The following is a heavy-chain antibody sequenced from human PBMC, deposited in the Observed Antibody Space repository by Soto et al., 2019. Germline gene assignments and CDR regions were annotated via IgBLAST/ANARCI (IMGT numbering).Heavy chain of an antibody. CDR1: GGSISSYY. CDR3: ARAAIGYCSGGSCYSDYYGMDV. CDR2: IYYSGST. D-gene: IGHD2-15*01. V-gene: IGHV4-59*01. J-gene: IGHJ6*01. Sequence: QVQLQESGPGLVKPSETLSLTCTVSGGSISSYYWSWIRQPPGKGLEWIGYIYYSGSTNYNPSLKSRVTISVDTSKNQFSLKLSSVTAADTAVYYCARAAIGYCSGGSCYSDYYGMDVW.